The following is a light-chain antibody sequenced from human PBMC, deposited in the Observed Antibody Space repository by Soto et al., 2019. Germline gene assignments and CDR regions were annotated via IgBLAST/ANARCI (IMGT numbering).Light chain of an antibody. CDR1: QSVLYSSNNKNY. J-gene: IGKJ1*01. CDR2: WAS. Sequence: DIVMTHSPDSLSVSLGERSTINCKSSQSVLYSSNNKNYLAWYQQKPGQPPKLLIYWASNRESGVPDRFSGSGSGTDFTLTISSLQAEDVAVYYCQQYYSTPQTFGQGTKVEIK. CDR3: QQYYSTPQT. V-gene: IGKV4-1*01.